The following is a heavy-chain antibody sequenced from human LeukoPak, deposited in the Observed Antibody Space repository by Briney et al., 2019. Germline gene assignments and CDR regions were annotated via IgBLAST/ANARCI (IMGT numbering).Heavy chain of an antibody. CDR1: GYTFTSYG. V-gene: IGHV1-18*01. CDR3: ARDRDCSGGSCYSYDAFGI. J-gene: IGHJ3*02. CDR2: ISAYNGNT. Sequence: ASVKVSCKASGYTFTSYGISWVRQAPGQGLEWMGWISAYNGNTNYAQKLQGRVTMTTDTSTSTAYMELRSLRSDDTAVYYCARDRDCSGGSCYSYDAFGIWGQGTMVTVSS. D-gene: IGHD2-15*01.